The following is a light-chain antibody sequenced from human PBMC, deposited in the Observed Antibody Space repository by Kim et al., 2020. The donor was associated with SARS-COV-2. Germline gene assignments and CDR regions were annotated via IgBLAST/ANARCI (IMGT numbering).Light chain of an antibody. CDR3: QQRSNWLT. Sequence: SSAQGQGTTPSGSASQSVDTSFAWYQQQPGPAPKLLNYDASKRATGIPARFSGSGSGTDFTLTISRLQPEDSAVYFCQQRSNWLTFGGGTKVDIK. CDR1: QSVDTS. CDR2: DAS. J-gene: IGKJ4*01. V-gene: IGKV3-11*01.